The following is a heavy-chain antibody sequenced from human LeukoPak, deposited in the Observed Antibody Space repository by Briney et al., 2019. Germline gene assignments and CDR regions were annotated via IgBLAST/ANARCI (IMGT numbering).Heavy chain of an antibody. CDR3: ARHRYSSGWYEYYFDY. Sequence: ASVKVSCKASGGTFSSYAISWVRQAPGQGLEWMGWINPNSGGTNYAQKFQGRVTMTRDTSISTAYMELSRLRSDDTAVYYCARHRYSSGWYEYYFDYWGQGTLVTVPS. V-gene: IGHV1-2*02. D-gene: IGHD6-19*01. CDR1: GGTFSSYA. CDR2: INPNSGGT. J-gene: IGHJ4*02.